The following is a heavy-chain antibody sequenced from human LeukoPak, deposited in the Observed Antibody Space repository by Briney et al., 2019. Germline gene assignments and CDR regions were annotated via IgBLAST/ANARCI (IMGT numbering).Heavy chain of an antibody. CDR3: ARDLTYCSSTSCYPDRYWYLDL. Sequence: GGSLRLSCAASGFTFSSYSMNWVRQAPGKGLEWVSYISSSSSTIYYADSVKGRFTISRDNAKNSLYLQMNSLRAEDTAVYYCARDLTYCSSTSCYPDRYWYLDLWGRGTLVTVSS. CDR1: GFTFSSYS. CDR2: ISSSSSTI. V-gene: IGHV3-48*01. J-gene: IGHJ2*01. D-gene: IGHD2-2*01.